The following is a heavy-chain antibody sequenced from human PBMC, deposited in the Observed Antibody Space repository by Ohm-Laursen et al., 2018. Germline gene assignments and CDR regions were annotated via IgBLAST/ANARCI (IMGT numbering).Heavy chain of an antibody. D-gene: IGHD1-14*01. J-gene: IGHJ4*02. CDR2: IYFSGTT. V-gene: IGHV4-31*03. CDR3: AASLLDRNFDH. CDR1: GGSIRSVTNY. Sequence: TLSLTCTLSGGSIRSVTNYWSWIRQHPGKGLEWIGYIYFSGTTYYNPSLNSRATISQDTSKNQFSLKLTSVTAADTAVYYCAASLLDRNFDHWGQGTLVTVSS.